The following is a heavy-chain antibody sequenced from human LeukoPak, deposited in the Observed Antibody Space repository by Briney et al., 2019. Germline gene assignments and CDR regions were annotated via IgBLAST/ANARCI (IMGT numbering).Heavy chain of an antibody. V-gene: IGHV4-30-2*01. CDR2: IYHSGST. Sequence: PSQTLSLTCTVSGGSISSGGYYWSWIRQPPGKGLEWIGEIYHSGSTNYNPSLKSRVTISVDKSKNQFSLKLSSVTAADTAVYYCASSGDGHNEFDYWGQGTLVTVSS. J-gene: IGHJ4*02. CDR1: GGSISSGGYY. D-gene: IGHD5-24*01. CDR3: ASSGDGHNEFDY.